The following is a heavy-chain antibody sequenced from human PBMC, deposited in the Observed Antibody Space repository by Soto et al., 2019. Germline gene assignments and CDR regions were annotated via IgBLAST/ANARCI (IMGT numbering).Heavy chain of an antibody. J-gene: IGHJ4*02. CDR2: IYYSGST. Sequence: SETLSRTCTLSGGSISSGDYYWSWIRQPPGKGLEWIGYIYYSGSTYYNPSLKSRVTISVDTSKNQFSLKLSSVTAADTAVYYCAREGYCSGGSCPPPSDYWGQGTLVTVSS. CDR3: AREGYCSGGSCPPPSDY. CDR1: GGSISSGDYY. V-gene: IGHV4-30-4*01. D-gene: IGHD2-15*01.